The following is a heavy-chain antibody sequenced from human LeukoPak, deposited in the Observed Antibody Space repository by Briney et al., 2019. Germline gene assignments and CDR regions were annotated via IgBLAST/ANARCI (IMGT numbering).Heavy chain of an antibody. CDR2: INHSGST. CDR1: GGSFSGYY. Sequence: ASETLSLTCAVYGGSFSGYYWSWIRQPPGKGLEWIGEINHSGSTNYNPSLKSRVTISVDTSKNQFSLKLSSVTAADTAVYYCAREGGGATMVRGVTSKNWFDPWGQGTLVTVSS. D-gene: IGHD3-10*01. V-gene: IGHV4-34*01. J-gene: IGHJ5*02. CDR3: AREGGGATMVRGVTSKNWFDP.